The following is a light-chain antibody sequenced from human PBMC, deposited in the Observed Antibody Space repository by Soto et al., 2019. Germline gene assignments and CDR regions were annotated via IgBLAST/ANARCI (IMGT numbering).Light chain of an antibody. CDR2: GAS. V-gene: IGKV3-20*01. Sequence: DIVLTQSPGTLSLSPGERATLSCRASQSVSNNYLAWYQQKPGQAPRLLIYGASNRAAGIPARFSGSGSETDFTLTISDVEPEDFAVYFCQQYGRSPLTFGQGTRLEIK. J-gene: IGKJ5*01. CDR3: QQYGRSPLT. CDR1: QSVSNNY.